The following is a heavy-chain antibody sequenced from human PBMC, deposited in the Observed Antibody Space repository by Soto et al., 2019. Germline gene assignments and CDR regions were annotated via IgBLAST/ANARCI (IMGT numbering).Heavy chain of an antibody. J-gene: IGHJ3*02. D-gene: IGHD5-18*01. CDR1: GFTFSSYS. CDR2: ISSSSSYI. Sequence: GSLRLSCAASGFTFSSYSMNWVRQAPGKGLEWVSSISSSSSYIYYADSVKGRFTISRDNAKNSLYLQMNSLSAEDTAVYYCARDNSYGYGNAFDIWGQGTMVTVSS. V-gene: IGHV3-21*01. CDR3: ARDNSYGYGNAFDI.